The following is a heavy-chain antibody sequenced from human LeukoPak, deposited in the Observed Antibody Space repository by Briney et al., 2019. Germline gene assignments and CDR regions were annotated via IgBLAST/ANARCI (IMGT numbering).Heavy chain of an antibody. D-gene: IGHD2-21*02. CDR3: ARLISVYCGGDCYSPNWFDP. V-gene: IGHV4-39*01. J-gene: IGHJ5*02. CDR2: IYYSGST. CDR1: GGSISSSSYY. Sequence: SETLSLTCTVSGGSISSSSYYWGWIRQPPGKGLEWIGSIYYSGSTYYNPSLKSRVTISVDTSKNQFSLKLSSVTAADTAVYYCARLISVYCGGDCYSPNWFDPWGQGTLVTVSS.